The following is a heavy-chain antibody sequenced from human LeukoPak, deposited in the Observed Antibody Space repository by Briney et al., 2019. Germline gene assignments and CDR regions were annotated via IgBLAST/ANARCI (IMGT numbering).Heavy chain of an antibody. Sequence: GRSLRLSCAASGFIFDDYGMSWVRQAPGKGLEWVSGINWNGGTTVYADSVKGRFTISRDNAKSSLYLQMNSLRVEDTALYYCARDATARTDYYDSSGRTKFDYWGQGTLVTVSS. V-gene: IGHV3-20*04. CDR1: GFIFDDYG. D-gene: IGHD3-22*01. J-gene: IGHJ4*02. CDR2: INWNGGTT. CDR3: ARDATARTDYYDSSGRTKFDY.